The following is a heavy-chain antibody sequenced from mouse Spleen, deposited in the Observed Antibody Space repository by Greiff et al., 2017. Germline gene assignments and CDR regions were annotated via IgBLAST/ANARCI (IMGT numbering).Heavy chain of an antibody. Sequence: DVQLQESGGGLVKPGGSLKLSCAASGFTFSDYGMHWVRQAPEKGLEWVAYISSGSSTIYYADTVKGRFTISRDNAKNTLFLQMTSLRSEDTAMYYCARPYGNYAYAMDYWGQGTSVTVSS. D-gene: IGHD2-1*01. CDR3: ARPYGNYAYAMDY. V-gene: IGHV5-17*01. J-gene: IGHJ4*01. CDR2: ISSGSSTI. CDR1: GFTFSDYG.